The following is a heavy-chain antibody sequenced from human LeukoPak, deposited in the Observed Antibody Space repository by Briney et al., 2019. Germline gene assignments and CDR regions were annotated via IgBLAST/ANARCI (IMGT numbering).Heavy chain of an antibody. CDR3: ARTYGDYYLRFLTFDY. CDR1: GGSISSYY. V-gene: IGHV4-59*01. CDR2: IYYRGST. D-gene: IGHD4-17*01. Sequence: ASETLSLTCTVSGGSISSYYWSWIRQPPGKGLEWIGYIYYRGSTNYNPSLRSRVTISVDTSKNQFSLKLSSVTAADTAVYYCARTYGDYYLRFLTFDYWGQGTLVTVSS. J-gene: IGHJ4*02.